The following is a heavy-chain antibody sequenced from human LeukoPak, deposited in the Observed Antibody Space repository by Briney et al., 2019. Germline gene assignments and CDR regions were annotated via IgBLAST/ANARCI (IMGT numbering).Heavy chain of an antibody. Sequence: GGSLRLSCAASGFTFSSYGMSWVRQAPGKGLEWVSAISGSGGSTYYADSVKGRFTISRDNSKNTLYLQMNSLRAEDTALYYCARSDPHDGFRFDYWGQGTLVTVSS. CDR2: ISGSGGST. CDR3: ARSDPHDGFRFDY. D-gene: IGHD3-10*01. V-gene: IGHV3-23*01. J-gene: IGHJ4*02. CDR1: GFTFSSYG.